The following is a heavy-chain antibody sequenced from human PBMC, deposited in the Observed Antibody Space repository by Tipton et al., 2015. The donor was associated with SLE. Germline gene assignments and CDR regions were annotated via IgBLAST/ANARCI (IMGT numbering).Heavy chain of an antibody. CDR3: ARGNSGFDY. Sequence: TLSLTCTVSGGSINNSYWSWVRQPPGRGLEWVGYIYFTGSANYNPSLKSRVTISIDTSKNQFSLKLKSVTPEDTAVYYCARGNSGFDYWGQGNLVTVSS. J-gene: IGHJ4*02. CDR1: GGSINNSY. CDR2: IYFTGSA. D-gene: IGHD1-1*01. V-gene: IGHV4-59*12.